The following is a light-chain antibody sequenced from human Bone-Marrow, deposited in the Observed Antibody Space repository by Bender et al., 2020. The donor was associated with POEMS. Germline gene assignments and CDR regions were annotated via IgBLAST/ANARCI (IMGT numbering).Light chain of an antibody. CDR3: CSYISVNTV. CDR2: EAT. Sequence: QSALTQPASVSGSPGQSITISCTGTSSAFGNYNLVSWYQHHPGKAPQLMIYEATKRPSGVSNRFSGSKSGNTASLTISGLQPEDEADYYCCSYISVNTVFGGGTKLTVL. V-gene: IGLV2-23*01. J-gene: IGLJ2*01. CDR1: SSAFGNYNL.